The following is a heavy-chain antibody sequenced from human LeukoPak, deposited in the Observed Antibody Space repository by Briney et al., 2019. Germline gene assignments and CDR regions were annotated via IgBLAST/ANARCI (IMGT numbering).Heavy chain of an antibody. CDR3: ARDNTIFGVVNYFDY. V-gene: IGHV1-18*01. CDR2: ITAYNGDT. D-gene: IGHD3-3*01. CDR1: GYTFDSYG. Sequence: GASVKVSCKPSGYTFDSYGITWVRQAPGQGLEWMGWITAYNGDTYYAQNLQDRLTLTTDTSTSTAYLELRSLRSDDTAVYYCARDNTIFGVVNYFDYWGQGTLVTVSS. J-gene: IGHJ4*02.